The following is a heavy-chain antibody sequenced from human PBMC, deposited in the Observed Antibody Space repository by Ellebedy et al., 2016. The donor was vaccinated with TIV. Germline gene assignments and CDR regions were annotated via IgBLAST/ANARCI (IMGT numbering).Heavy chain of an antibody. CDR2: IKQDGSEK. J-gene: IGHJ5*02. D-gene: IGHD6-19*01. Sequence: GESLKISCEASGFTFSRNWISWFRLAPGMGLEWVANIKQDGSEKYYVDSVKGRFTISRDNAKNSVYLQLSSLGAEDTAVYYCARDVWGGGWAWGQGTPVTVSS. V-gene: IGHV3-7*01. CDR3: ARDVWGGGWA. CDR1: GFTFSRNW.